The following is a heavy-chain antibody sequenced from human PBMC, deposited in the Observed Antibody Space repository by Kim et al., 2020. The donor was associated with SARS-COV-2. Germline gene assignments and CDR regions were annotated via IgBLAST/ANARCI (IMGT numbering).Heavy chain of an antibody. CDR1: GGSISSSSYY. D-gene: IGHD3-10*01. Sequence: SETLSLTCTVSGGSISSSSYYWGWIRQPPGKGLEWIGSIYYSGSTYYNPSLKSRVTISVDTSKNQFSLKLSSVTAADTAVYYCARELNDGSGSYYNYWG. CDR2: IYYSGST. J-gene: IGHJ4*01. CDR3: ARELNDGSGSYYNY. V-gene: IGHV4-39*07.